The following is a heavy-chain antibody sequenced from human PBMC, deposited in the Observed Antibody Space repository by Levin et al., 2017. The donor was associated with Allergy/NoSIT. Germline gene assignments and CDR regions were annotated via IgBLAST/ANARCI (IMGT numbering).Heavy chain of an antibody. J-gene: IGHJ4*02. D-gene: IGHD5-12*01. CDR3: AKYRLINGNYDSHFGN. CDR2: ISGGGST. Sequence: GESLKISCAASGFSFSSYGMTWVRQAPGKGLEWVSSISGGGSTFYGDSVKGRFTISRDNSKNTLYLQMNSLRAEDTAVSFCAKYRLINGNYDSHFGNWGQGTLVTVSS. V-gene: IGHV3-23*01. CDR1: GFSFSSYG.